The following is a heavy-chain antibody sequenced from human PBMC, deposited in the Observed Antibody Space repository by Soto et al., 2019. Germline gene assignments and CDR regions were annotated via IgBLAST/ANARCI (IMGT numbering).Heavy chain of an antibody. J-gene: IGHJ2*01. CDR2: IYYSGYT. V-gene: IGHV4-39*01. Sequence: QLQLQESGPGLVKPSETLSLTCTVSGGSISSSSYYWGWIRQPPGKGLEWIGSIYYSGYTYYNPSLKSRVTISVDTSKNQFSLKLSSVTAADTAVYYCARPYSSGPINWYFDLWGRGTLVTVSS. CDR3: ARPYSSGPINWYFDL. CDR1: GGSISSSSYY. D-gene: IGHD6-19*01.